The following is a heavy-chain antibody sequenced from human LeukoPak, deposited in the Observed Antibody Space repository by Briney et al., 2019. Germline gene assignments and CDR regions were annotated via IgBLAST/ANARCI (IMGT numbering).Heavy chain of an antibody. J-gene: IGHJ4*02. CDR1: GSTFSSYE. CDR2: IIPMFGTA. CDR3: ASGTTDIVVVPATLRNYYFDY. V-gene: IGHV1-69*06. D-gene: IGHD2-2*01. Sequence: ASVKVSCKASGSTFSSYEISWVRQAPGQGLEWMGGIIPMFGTAKYAQKFQGRVTITADKSTSTAYMELSSLRSEDTAVYYCASGTTDIVVVPATLRNYYFDYWGQGTLVTVSS.